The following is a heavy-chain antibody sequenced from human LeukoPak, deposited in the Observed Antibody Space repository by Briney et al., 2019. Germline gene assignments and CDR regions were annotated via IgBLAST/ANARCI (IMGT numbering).Heavy chain of an antibody. CDR2: IYYSGST. CDR1: GGSISSYY. V-gene: IGHV4-59*01. J-gene: IGHJ4*02. CDR3: ARLGGYSSDLDY. D-gene: IGHD5-18*01. Sequence: SETLSLTCTVSGGSISSYYWSWIRQPPGKGLEWIGYIYYSGSTNYNPSLKSRVTISVDTSKNQFSLKLSSVTAADTAVYYCARLGGYSSDLDYWGQETLVTVSS.